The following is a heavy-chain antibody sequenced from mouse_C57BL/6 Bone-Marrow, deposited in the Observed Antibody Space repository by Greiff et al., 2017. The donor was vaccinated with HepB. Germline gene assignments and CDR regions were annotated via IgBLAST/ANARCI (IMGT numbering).Heavy chain of an antibody. CDR2: INPNNGGT. CDR1: GYTFTDYY. J-gene: IGHJ3*01. V-gene: IGHV1-26*01. CDR3: ARSYYSIRFAY. D-gene: IGHD2-5*01. Sequence: EVQLQQSGPELVKPGASVKISCKASGYTFTDYYMNWVKQSHGKSLEWIGDINPNNGGTSYNQKFKGKATLTVDKSSSTAYMELRSLTSEASAVYYCARSYYSIRFAYWGQGTLVTVSA.